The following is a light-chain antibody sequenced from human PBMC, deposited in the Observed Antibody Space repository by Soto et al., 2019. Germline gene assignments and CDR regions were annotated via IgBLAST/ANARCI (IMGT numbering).Light chain of an antibody. Sequence: QSVLTQPPSASGTPGQRVTISCSGSSSNIGSNTANWYQQVPGTAPKLLIYSNNQRPSGVPDRFSGSKSGSSASLAISGLQSEDEADYYCAAWDDSLNGVVFGGVTKRTVL. CDR2: SNN. J-gene: IGLJ2*01. CDR3: AAWDDSLNGVV. CDR1: SSNIGSNT. V-gene: IGLV1-44*01.